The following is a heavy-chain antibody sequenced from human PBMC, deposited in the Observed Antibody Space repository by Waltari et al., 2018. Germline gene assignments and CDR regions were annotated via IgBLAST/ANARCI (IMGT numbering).Heavy chain of an antibody. CDR3: AAQENPDGYYYGMDV. CDR1: GYTFTGYY. Sequence: QVQLVQSGAEVKKPGASVKVSCKASGYTFTGYYMHWVRQAPGQGLEWMGRINPNSGGTNYPQKFQGRVTMTRDTSISTAYMELSRLRSDDTAVYYCAAQENPDGYYYGMDVWGQGTTVTVSS. V-gene: IGHV1-2*06. J-gene: IGHJ6*02. CDR2: INPNSGGT.